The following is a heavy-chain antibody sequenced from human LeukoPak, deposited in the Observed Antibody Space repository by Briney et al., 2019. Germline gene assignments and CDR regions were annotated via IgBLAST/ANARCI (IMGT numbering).Heavy chain of an antibody. Sequence: GSSVKVSCKASGGTFTTSAMQWVRHARGQRLEWKGWIVVGSENTNYAQKFQERVTLTRDMSTSTVYMELSSLRSGDTAVYYCAADSGFYGSGNHGLTSDVWGQGTTVTVSS. V-gene: IGHV1-58*02. CDR3: AADSGFYGSGNHGLTSDV. CDR2: IVVGSENT. CDR1: GGTFTTSA. J-gene: IGHJ6*02. D-gene: IGHD3-10*01.